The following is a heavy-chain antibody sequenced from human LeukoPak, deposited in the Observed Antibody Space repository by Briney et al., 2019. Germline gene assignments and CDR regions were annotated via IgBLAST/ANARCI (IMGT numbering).Heavy chain of an antibody. CDR3: ARVDPIVGTYDAFDI. D-gene: IGHD1-26*01. CDR2: IYYSGST. J-gene: IGHJ3*02. CDR1: GSSISSYY. Sequence: SETLSLTCTVSGSSISSYYWSWIRQPPGKGLEWIGYIYYSGSTNYNPSLKSRVTISVDTSKDQFSLKLSSVTAADTAVYYCARVDPIVGTYDAFDIWGQGTMVTVSS. V-gene: IGHV4-59*08.